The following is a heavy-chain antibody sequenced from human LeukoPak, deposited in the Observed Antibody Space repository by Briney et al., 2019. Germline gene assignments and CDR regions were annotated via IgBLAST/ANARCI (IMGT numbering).Heavy chain of an antibody. CDR3: ARDDNWNVYYYYYYGMDV. V-gene: IGHV1-18*01. CDR2: ISAYNGNT. D-gene: IGHD1-20*01. Sequence: GASVKVSCKASGYTFTSYGISWVRQAPGQGLEWMGWISAYNGNTNYAQKLQGRVTMTIDTSTSTAYMELRSLRSDDTAVYYCARDDNWNVYYYYYYGMDVWGQGTTVTVSS. CDR1: GYTFTSYG. J-gene: IGHJ6*02.